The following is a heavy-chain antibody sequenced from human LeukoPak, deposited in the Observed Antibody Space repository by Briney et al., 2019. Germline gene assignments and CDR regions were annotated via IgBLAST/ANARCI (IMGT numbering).Heavy chain of an antibody. CDR2: ISYSGST. CDR3: ARGAVAASRPFFDY. CDR1: GDSISSYH. Sequence: SETLSLTCTVSGDSISSYHWSWIRQPPGKGLESIGYISYSGSTTYNPSLKSRVTISVDTSKNQFSLKLSSLTAADTAVYYCARGAVAASRPFFDYWGQGTLVTVSS. D-gene: IGHD6-19*01. J-gene: IGHJ4*02. V-gene: IGHV4-59*01.